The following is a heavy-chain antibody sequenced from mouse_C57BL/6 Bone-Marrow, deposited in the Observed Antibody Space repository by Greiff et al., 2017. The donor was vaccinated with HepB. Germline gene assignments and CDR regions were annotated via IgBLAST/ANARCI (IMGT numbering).Heavy chain of an antibody. V-gene: IGHV5-9-1*02. J-gene: IGHJ2*01. CDR1: GFTFSSYA. D-gene: IGHD2-2*01. CDR3: TRVRVYGYDYFDY. CDR2: ISSGGDYI. Sequence: EVMLVESGEGLVKPGGSLKLSCAASGFTFSSYAMSWVRQTPEKRLEWVAYISSGGDYIYYADTVKGRFTISRDNARNTLYLQMSSLKSEDTAMYYCTRVRVYGYDYFDYWGQGTTLTVSS.